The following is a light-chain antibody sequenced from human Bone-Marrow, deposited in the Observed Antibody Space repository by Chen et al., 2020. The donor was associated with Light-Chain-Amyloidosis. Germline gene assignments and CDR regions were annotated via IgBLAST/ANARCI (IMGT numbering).Light chain of an antibody. CDR1: NIGSTS. CDR3: QVWDRSSDRPV. V-gene: IGLV3-21*02. Sequence: SYVLTQPSSVSVAPGQTATIACGRNNIGSTSVHWYQQTPGQAPLRVVYDDSDRPSGIPEGVSGSNAGNTATLTIRRVEAGDEADYYCQVWDRSSDRPVFGGGTKLT. CDR2: DDS. J-gene: IGLJ3*02.